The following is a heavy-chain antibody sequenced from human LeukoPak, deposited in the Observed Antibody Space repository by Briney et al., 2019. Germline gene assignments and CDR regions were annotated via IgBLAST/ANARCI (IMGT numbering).Heavy chain of an antibody. CDR2: INHSGST. V-gene: IGHV4-34*01. Sequence: SETLSLTCAVYGGSFSGYYWSWIRQPPGKGLEWIGEINHSGSTNYNPSLKSRVTISVDTSKNQFSLKLSSVTAADTAVYYCARGRTRTYYYGSGSSSLDYWGQGTLVTVSS. CDR3: ARGRTRTYYYGSGSSSLDY. D-gene: IGHD3-10*01. J-gene: IGHJ4*02. CDR1: GGSFSGYY.